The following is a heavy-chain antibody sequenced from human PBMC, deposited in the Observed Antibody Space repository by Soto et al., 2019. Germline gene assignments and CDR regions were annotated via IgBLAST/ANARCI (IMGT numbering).Heavy chain of an antibody. D-gene: IGHD6-25*01. Sequence: QVQLVQSGAEVKKPGASVKVSCKASGFTFTNYFFHWVRQAPRQGLEWMGIISPYDGSTNYVQRLLRRVTMTTDTSTSTVYMERSSLRPEDTAVYYCARGERRGSSGFYYYYGMAVWGHATTVTVSS. V-gene: IGHV1-46*01. CDR2: ISPYDGST. CDR3: ARGERRGSSGFYYYYGMAV. J-gene: IGHJ6*02. CDR1: GFTFTNYF.